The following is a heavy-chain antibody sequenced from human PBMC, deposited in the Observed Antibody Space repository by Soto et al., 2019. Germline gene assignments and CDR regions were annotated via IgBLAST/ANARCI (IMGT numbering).Heavy chain of an antibody. V-gene: IGHV4-34*01. D-gene: IGHD3-16*01. CDR3: AGLNLANDAFEI. CDR1: AGSFSDYY. CDR2: INLGGST. J-gene: IGHJ3*02. Sequence: QVQLQQWGAGLWKPSETLSLTCAVSAGSFSDYYWSWIRQPPGKGLEWIGEINLGGSTNYNASLKSRVTISLDSPKKQFSLELNSVTAADTAVYYCAGLNLANDAFEIWGQGTMVTVSS.